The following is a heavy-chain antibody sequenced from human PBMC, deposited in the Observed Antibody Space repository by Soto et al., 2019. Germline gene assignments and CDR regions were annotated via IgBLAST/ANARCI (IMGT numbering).Heavy chain of an antibody. Sequence: SETLSLTCTVSGGSISSYYWSWIRQPPGKGLEWIGYIYYSGSTNYNPSLKSRVTISVDNSKNTLYLQMNSLRAEDTAVYYCAKDPGPLPTNWFDPWGQGTLVTVSS. J-gene: IGHJ5*02. CDR3: AKDPGPLPTNWFDP. V-gene: IGHV4-59*12. CDR2: IYYSGST. CDR1: GGSISSYY.